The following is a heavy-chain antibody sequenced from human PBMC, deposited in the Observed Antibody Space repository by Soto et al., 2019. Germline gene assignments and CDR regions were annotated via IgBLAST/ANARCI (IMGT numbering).Heavy chain of an antibody. J-gene: IGHJ4*02. D-gene: IGHD3-10*01. CDR3: VRGGYYFGSGSHFDY. CDR1: GASISSYY. Sequence: QVQLQESGPGLVKPSETLSLICTVSGASISSYYWSWIRQPPGKGLEWIGYIYYTGGTDYNPSLKRRVSLSVDKSKNQVSLKLNSVTAADTAVYYCVRGGYYFGSGSHFDYWGQGTLVTVSS. CDR2: IYYTGGT. V-gene: IGHV4-59*01.